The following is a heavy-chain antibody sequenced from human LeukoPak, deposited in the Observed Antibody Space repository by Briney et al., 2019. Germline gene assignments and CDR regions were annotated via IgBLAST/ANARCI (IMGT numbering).Heavy chain of an antibody. CDR2: IYTSGST. Sequence: SETLSLTCTVSGGSISSGSYYWSWIRQPAGKGLEWIGSIYTSGSTNYNPSLKSRVTISVDTSKNQFSLKLSSVTAADTAVYYCARDLYGDYVDYWGQGTLVTVSS. CDR3: ARDLYGDYVDY. D-gene: IGHD4-17*01. CDR1: GGSISSGSYY. V-gene: IGHV4-61*02. J-gene: IGHJ4*02.